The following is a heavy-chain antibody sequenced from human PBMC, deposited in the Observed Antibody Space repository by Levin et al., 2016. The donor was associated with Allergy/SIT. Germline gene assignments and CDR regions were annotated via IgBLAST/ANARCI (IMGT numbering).Heavy chain of an antibody. CDR3: ARRSPTYYYDSSGYYYVYYYGMDV. D-gene: IGHD3-22*01. V-gene: IGHV1-8*01. J-gene: IGHJ6*02. CDR1: GYTFTSYD. Sequence: ASVKVSCKASGYTFTSYDINWVRQATGQGLEWMGWMNPNSGNTGYAQKFQGRVTMTRNTSISTAYMELSSLRSEDTAVYYCARRSPTYYYDSSGYYYVYYYGMDVWGQGTTVTVSS. CDR2: MNPNSGNT.